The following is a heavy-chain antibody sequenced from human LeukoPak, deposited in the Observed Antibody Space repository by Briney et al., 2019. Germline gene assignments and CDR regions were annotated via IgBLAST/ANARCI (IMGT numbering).Heavy chain of an antibody. CDR2: ISAYNGNT. J-gene: IGHJ5*02. Sequence: ASVKVSCKASGYTFTSYGISWVRQAPGQGLEWMGWISAYNGNTNYAQKLQGRVTMTTDTSTSTAYMELRSLRSDDTAVYYCARPQGGETLNWFDPWGQGTLVTVSS. CDR1: GYTFTSYG. CDR3: ARPQGGETLNWFDP. V-gene: IGHV1-18*01. D-gene: IGHD4-17*01.